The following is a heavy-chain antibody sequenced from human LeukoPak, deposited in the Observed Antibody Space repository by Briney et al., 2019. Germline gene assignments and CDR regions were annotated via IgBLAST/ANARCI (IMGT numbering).Heavy chain of an antibody. CDR2: IYYSGST. J-gene: IGHJ4*02. V-gene: IGHV4-4*07. D-gene: IGHD3-22*01. CDR1: GGFISSYY. Sequence: SETLSLTCTVSGGFISSYYWSWIRQPAGKGLEWIGRIYYSGSTNYNPSLKSRVTISVDTSKNQFSLKLSSVTAADTAVYYCATLDYYDSSGYGNYWGQGTLVTVSS. CDR3: ATLDYYDSSGYGNY.